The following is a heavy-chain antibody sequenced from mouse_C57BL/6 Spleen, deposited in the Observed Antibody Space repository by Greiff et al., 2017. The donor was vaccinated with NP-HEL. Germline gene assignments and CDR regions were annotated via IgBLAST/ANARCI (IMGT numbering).Heavy chain of an antibody. CDR3: ARTITTGVATEGYFDV. J-gene: IGHJ1*03. Sequence: EVQLQHSGPELVKPGASVKIPCKASGYTFTDYNMDWVKQSHGKSLEWIGDINPNNGGTIYNQKFKGKATLTVDKSSSTAYMELRSLTSEDTAVYYCARTITTGVATEGYFDVWGTGTTVTVSS. V-gene: IGHV1-18*01. CDR1: GYTFTDYN. D-gene: IGHD1-1*01. CDR2: INPNNGGT.